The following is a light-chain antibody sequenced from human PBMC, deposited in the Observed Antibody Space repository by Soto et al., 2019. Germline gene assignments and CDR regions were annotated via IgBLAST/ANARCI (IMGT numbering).Light chain of an antibody. CDR1: SSNIGSNS. V-gene: IGLV1-44*01. CDR2: SNN. CDR3: AAWDDSLNGWV. Sequence: QSVLTQPPSASGTPGQRVAISCSGNSSNIGSNSVNWYQHLQGTAPKLLVYSNNRRPSGVPDRISGSKSGASASLAFSGLQSEDEAEYFCAAWDDSLNGWVFGGGTKLTVL. J-gene: IGLJ3*02.